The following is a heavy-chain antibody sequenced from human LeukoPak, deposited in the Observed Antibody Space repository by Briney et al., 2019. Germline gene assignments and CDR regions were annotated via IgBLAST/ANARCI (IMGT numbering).Heavy chain of an antibody. V-gene: IGHV3-73*01. D-gene: IGHD6-19*01. CDR1: GFSFSGSG. Sequence: PGGSLRLSCAASGFSFSGSGIHWVRQASGKGLEWIGRIRGKPYSYATAYCASVKGRFTISRDDSKNTAYLQMNTLITEDTAVYYCARSGSGWYAFDYWGQGTLVTVSS. CDR2: IRGKPYSYAT. J-gene: IGHJ4*02. CDR3: ARSGSGWYAFDY.